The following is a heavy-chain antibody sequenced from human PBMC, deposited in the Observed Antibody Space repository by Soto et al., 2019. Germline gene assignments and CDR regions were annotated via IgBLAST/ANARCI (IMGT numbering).Heavy chain of an antibody. D-gene: IGHD6-19*01. V-gene: IGHV4-39*01. CDR3: ARRVAGTPFDS. J-gene: IGHJ5*01. Sequence: QLQLQESGPGLVKPSETLSLTCTVSGGSITTSNYYWGWIRQPPGKGLEWIGNIFYNGNTFYNPSLKSRVTVFVDTSKNQFSLKLTSVTASDTAVYFCARRVAGTPFDSWGQGTLVTVSS. CDR1: GGSITTSNYY. CDR2: IFYNGNT.